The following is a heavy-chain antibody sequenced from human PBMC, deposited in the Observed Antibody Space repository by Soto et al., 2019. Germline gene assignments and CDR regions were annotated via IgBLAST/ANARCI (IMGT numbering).Heavy chain of an antibody. J-gene: IGHJ3*02. D-gene: IGHD5-12*01. V-gene: IGHV4-31*03. CDR2: IYYSGST. CDR3: AGASPWHPGAFDI. Sequence: PSETLSLTCTVSGGSISSGGYSWTWIRQHPGKGLEWIGYIYYSGSTYYKPSLKSRVTISVDTSKNQPSLKLSSVTAADTAVDYGAGASPWHPGAFDIWGQGPTVTVSS. CDR1: GGSISSGGYS.